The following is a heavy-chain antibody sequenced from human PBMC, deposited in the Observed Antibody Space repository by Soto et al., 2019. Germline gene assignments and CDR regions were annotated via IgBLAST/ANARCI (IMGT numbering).Heavy chain of an antibody. J-gene: IGHJ6*02. D-gene: IGHD6-13*01. CDR1: GGTFSSYA. CDR3: ARDLLGGSSWSYYYGMDV. V-gene: IGHV1-46*01. Sequence: ASVKVSCKASGGTFSSYAISWVRQAPGQGLEWMGIINPSGGSTSYAQKFQGRVTMTRDTSTSTVYMELSSLRSEDTAVYYCARDLLGGSSWSYYYGMDVWGQGTTVTVSS. CDR2: INPSGGST.